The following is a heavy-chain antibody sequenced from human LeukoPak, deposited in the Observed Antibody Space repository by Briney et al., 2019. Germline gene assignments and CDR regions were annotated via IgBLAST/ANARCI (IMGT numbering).Heavy chain of an antibody. CDR1: GGSISSGGYY. D-gene: IGHD2/OR15-2a*01. Sequence: PSQTLSLTCTVPGGSISSGGYYWSWIRQHPGKGLEWIGYIYYSGSTYYNPSLKSRVTISVDTSKNQFSLKLSSVTAADTAVYYCARVEYSGLVDYWGQGTLVTVSS. J-gene: IGHJ4*02. V-gene: IGHV4-31*03. CDR3: ARVEYSGLVDY. CDR2: IYYSGST.